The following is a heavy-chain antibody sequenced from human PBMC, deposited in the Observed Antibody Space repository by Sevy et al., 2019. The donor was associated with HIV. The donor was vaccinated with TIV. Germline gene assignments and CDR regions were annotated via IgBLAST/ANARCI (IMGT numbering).Heavy chain of an antibody. V-gene: IGHV1-58*01. J-gene: IGHJ4*02. CDR3: AADLGVNGSGSYRFDY. CDR2: IVVGSGNT. Sequence: ASVKVSYKASGFTFTSSAVQWVRQARGQRLEWIGWIVVGSGNTNYAQKFQERVTITRDMSTSTAYMELSSLRSEDTAVYYCAADLGVNGSGSYRFDYWGQGTLVTVSS. CDR1: GFTFTSSA. D-gene: IGHD3-10*01.